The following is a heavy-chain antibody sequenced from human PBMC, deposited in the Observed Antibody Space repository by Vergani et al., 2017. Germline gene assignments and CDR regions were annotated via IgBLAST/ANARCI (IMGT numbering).Heavy chain of an antibody. J-gene: IGHJ6*03. CDR3: ARGHTDGYGQYYYYMDV. V-gene: IGHV2-70*01. D-gene: IGHD5-18*01. CDR2: IDWDDDE. Sequence: QVTLRESGPALVKPTQTLTLTCTFSGFSLTTSGMCVSWIRQPPGKALEWLALIDWDDDEYYSTSLKTRLTISKDTSKNQVVLTMTNMDPVDTATYYCARGHTDGYGQYYYYMDVWGKGTTVTVSS. CDR1: GFSLTTSGMC.